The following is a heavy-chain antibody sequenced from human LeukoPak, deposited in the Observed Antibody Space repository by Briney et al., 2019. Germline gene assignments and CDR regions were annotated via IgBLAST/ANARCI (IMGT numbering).Heavy chain of an antibody. D-gene: IGHD3-22*01. CDR3: AHSVPPSVVAIAFDI. CDR2: IYWNDDK. CDR1: GFSLSTSGAG. J-gene: IGHJ3*02. Sequence: ESGPTLVKPTQTLTLTCTFSGFSLSTSGAGVGWIRQPPGKALEWLALIYWNDDKRYSPSLKSRLTITKDTPKNQVVLTMTNMDPVDTATYYCAHSVPPSVVAIAFDIWGQGTMVTVSS. V-gene: IGHV2-5*01.